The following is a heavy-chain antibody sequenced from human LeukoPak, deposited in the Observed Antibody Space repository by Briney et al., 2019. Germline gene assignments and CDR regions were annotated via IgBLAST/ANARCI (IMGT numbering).Heavy chain of an antibody. D-gene: IGHD4-17*01. J-gene: IGHJ4*02. Sequence: ASVKVSCKASGYTFTGYYMHWVRQAPGQGLEWMGRINPNSGGTNYAQKFQGRVTMTRETSISTAYMELSRLRSDDTAVYYCARTRRLTTVTYFDYWGQGTLVTVSS. CDR3: ARTRRLTTVTYFDY. V-gene: IGHV1-2*06. CDR1: GYTFTGYY. CDR2: INPNSGGT.